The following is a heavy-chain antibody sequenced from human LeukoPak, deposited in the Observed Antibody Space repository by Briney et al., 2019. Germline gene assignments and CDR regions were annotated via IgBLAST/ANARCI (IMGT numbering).Heavy chain of an antibody. CDR1: GYSFTSYW. CDR3: ARAYGDNSGYYYYGMDV. J-gene: IGHJ6*02. V-gene: IGHV5-51*01. CDR2: IYPGDSDT. D-gene: IGHD4-23*01. Sequence: GESLKISCKGSGYSFTSYWIGWVRQMPGKGLEWMGIIYPGDSDTRYSPSFQGQVTISADKSISTAYLQWSSLQASDTAMYYCARAYGDNSGYYYYGMDVWGQGTTVTVSS.